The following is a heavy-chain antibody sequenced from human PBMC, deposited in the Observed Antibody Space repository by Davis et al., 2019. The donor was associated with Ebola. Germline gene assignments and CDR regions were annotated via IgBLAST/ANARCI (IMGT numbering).Heavy chain of an antibody. CDR1: GFTFSSYA. CDR2: ISYDGSNK. V-gene: IGHV3-30-3*01. CDR3: AFGGYSYGYDAFDI. J-gene: IGHJ3*02. Sequence: PGGSLRLSCAASGFTFSSYAMHWVRQAPGKGLEWVAVISYDGSNKYYADSVKGRFTISRDNAKNSLYLQMNSLRAEDTAVYYCAFGGYSYGYDAFDIWGQGTMVTVSS. D-gene: IGHD5-18*01.